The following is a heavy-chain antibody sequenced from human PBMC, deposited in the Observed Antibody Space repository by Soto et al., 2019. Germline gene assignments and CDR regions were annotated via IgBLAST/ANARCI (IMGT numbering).Heavy chain of an antibody. CDR3: ARSLTYYYETSGYHLGNI. Sequence: QVQLVQSGAEVKKPGSSVKVSCKASGGTFSSYAFSWVRQAPGQGLEWMGGINPMFDTANYAQKFQDRVTISADESTSTAYMELSSLTSEDTAVYYCARSLTYYYETSGYHLGNIWGQGTLVTVSS. CDR2: INPMFDTA. CDR1: GGTFSSYA. J-gene: IGHJ4*02. D-gene: IGHD3-22*01. V-gene: IGHV1-69*01.